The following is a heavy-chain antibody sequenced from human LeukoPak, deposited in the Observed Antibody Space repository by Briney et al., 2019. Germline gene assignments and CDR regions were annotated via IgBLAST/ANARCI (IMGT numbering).Heavy chain of an antibody. D-gene: IGHD3-10*01. CDR1: GGSISSYY. V-gene: IGHV4-59*04. Sequence: SETLSLTCTVSGGSISSYYWSWIRQPPGKGLEWIGYIYYSGSTYYNPSLKSRVTISVDTSKNQFSLKLSSVTAADTAVYYCARLSPMVRGVIDYWGQGTLVTVSS. J-gene: IGHJ4*02. CDR3: ARLSPMVRGVIDY. CDR2: IYYSGST.